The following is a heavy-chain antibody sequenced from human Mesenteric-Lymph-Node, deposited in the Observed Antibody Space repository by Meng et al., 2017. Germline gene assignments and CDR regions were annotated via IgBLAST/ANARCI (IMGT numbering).Heavy chain of an antibody. CDR2: ISGYNGNT. D-gene: IGHD7-27*01. J-gene: IGHJ3*02. Sequence: ASVKVSCKASGCTFINYGITWVRQAPGQGLEWMGWISGYNGNTNYAQKFQGRLTMTTDTSTRTLFMELRSLRFDDTAVYYCARHTYGDRDSFDIWGQGTVVTVSS. CDR1: GCTFINYG. V-gene: IGHV1-18*01. CDR3: ARHTYGDRDSFDI.